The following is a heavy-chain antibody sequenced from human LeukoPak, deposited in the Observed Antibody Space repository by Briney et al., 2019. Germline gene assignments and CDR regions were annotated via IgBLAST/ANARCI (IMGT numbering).Heavy chain of an antibody. CDR1: GFTFSYYW. D-gene: IGHD3-10*01. CDR2: ISSSSSTI. CDR3: ARDNGLWFGDFLGAFDI. V-gene: IGHV3-48*01. J-gene: IGHJ3*02. Sequence: HPGGSLRLSCAASGFTFSYYWMSWVRQAPGKGLEWVSYISSSSSTIYYADSVKGRFTISRDNAKNSLYLQMNSLRAEDTAVYYCARDNGLWFGDFLGAFDIWGQGTMVTVSS.